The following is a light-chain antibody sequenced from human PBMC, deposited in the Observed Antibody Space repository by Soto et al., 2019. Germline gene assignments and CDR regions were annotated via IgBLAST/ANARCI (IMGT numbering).Light chain of an antibody. Sequence: QLVLTQSPSASASLGASVKLTCTLSSGYSSYTIAWHQQQPEKGPRFLMKVNSDGSYIKEDGIPDRFSGSISGAERHLSISTPQSGEGADYYCRAWGPGPQRVFGGGTKLPVL. CDR1: SGYSSYT. J-gene: IGLJ3*02. V-gene: IGLV4-69*01. CDR2: VNSDGSY. CDR3: RAWGPGPQRV.